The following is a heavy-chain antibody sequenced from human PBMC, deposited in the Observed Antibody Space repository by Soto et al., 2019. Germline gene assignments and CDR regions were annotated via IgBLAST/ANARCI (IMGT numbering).Heavy chain of an antibody. D-gene: IGHD1-7*01. V-gene: IGHV1-69*12. CDR1: GGTFSSHA. CDR2: ILPIFGTA. CDR3: ASHGITGTWVYYYGMDV. Sequence: QVQLVQSGAEVKKPGSSVKVSCKASGGTFSSHAISWVRQAPGQGLEWMGGILPIFGTANYAQKFQGRVTITADESTSTAYMELSSLRSEDTAVYYCASHGITGTWVYYYGMDVWGQGTTVTVSS. J-gene: IGHJ6*02.